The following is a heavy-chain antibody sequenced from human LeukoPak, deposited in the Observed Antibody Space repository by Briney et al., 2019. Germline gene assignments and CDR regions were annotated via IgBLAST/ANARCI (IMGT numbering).Heavy chain of an antibody. V-gene: IGHV4-34*01. D-gene: IGHD6-13*01. Sequence: SETLSLTCAVYAGSFSGYYWTLIRQPPGKGLEWIGEINHSGSTSYNPSLKSRATISVDTSQNQFSLTLSSVAAADPAVSSCPGGQGSSWYLRGRYNWFDRRGQGTLVTVSS. CDR1: AGSFSGYY. J-gene: IGHJ5*02. CDR3: PGGQGSSWYLRGRYNWFDR. CDR2: INHSGST.